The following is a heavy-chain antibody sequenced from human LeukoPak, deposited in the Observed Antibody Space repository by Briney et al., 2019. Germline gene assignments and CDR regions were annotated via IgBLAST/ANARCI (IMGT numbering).Heavy chain of an antibody. D-gene: IGHD2-2*02. CDR1: GYSISSGYY. Sequence: SETLSLTCTVSGYSISSGYYRGWIRQPPGKGLEWIGSIYHSGSTYYNPSLKSRVTISVDTSKNQFSLKLSSVTAADTAVYYCARDCSSTSCYTFGFDYWGQGTLVTVSS. J-gene: IGHJ4*02. V-gene: IGHV4-38-2*02. CDR3: ARDCSSTSCYTFGFDY. CDR2: IYHSGST.